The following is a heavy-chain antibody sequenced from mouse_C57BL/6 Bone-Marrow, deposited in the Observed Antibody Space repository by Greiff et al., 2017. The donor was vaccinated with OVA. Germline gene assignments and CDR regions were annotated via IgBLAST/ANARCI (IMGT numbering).Heavy chain of an antibody. CDR2: ISNGGGST. Sequence: EVKLMESGGGLVQPGGSLKLSCAASGFTFSDYYMYWVRQTPEKRLEWVAYISNGGGSTYYPDTVKGRFTISRDNSQNTPYLQMRRLKSEDTAMYYCARQSVYDERMDYWGQGTSVTVSS. D-gene: IGHD2-12*01. J-gene: IGHJ4*01. CDR3: ARQSVYDERMDY. V-gene: IGHV5-12*01. CDR1: GFTFSDYY.